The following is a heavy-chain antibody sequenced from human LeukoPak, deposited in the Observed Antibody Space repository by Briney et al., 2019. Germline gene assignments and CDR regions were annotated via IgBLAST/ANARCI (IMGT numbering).Heavy chain of an antibody. CDR2: FSGSGGST. V-gene: IGHV3-23*01. Sequence: SGGSLRLSCAASGFIFSNYAMSWVRQAPGKGLQWVSAFSGSGGSTYYADSVKGRFTTSRDNSRNTLYLQMNSLRAEDTAVYYCARSGLSRFGFWGQGTLVTVSS. D-gene: IGHD2/OR15-2a*01. CDR1: GFIFSNYA. J-gene: IGHJ4*02. CDR3: ARSGLSRFGF.